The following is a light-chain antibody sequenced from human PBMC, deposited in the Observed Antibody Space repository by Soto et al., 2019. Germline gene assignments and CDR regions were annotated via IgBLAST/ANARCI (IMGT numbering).Light chain of an antibody. J-gene: IGKJ5*01. Sequence: DIQMTQSPSTLSASVGDRVTITCRASQGVKTWLAWYQQKPGKAPKLLIYKASTLDSGVPSRFSGSGSGTEFTLTISSLQPDDFVTYYCQQYNSFSPITFGQGTRLDIK. CDR3: QQYNSFSPIT. V-gene: IGKV1-5*03. CDR1: QGVKTW. CDR2: KAS.